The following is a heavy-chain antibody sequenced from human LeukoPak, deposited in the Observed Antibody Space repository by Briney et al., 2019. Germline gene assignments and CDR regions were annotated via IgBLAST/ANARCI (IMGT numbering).Heavy chain of an antibody. D-gene: IGHD3-22*01. CDR1: GFSFDDYA. CDR2: ISWNSVNI. CDR3: AKSDEYYYDSSGYSY. J-gene: IGHJ4*02. Sequence: GGSLRLSCAVSGFSFDDYAMHWVRQAPGKGLEWVSGISWNSVNIGYADSVKGRFIISRDNAKNSLYLQMNSLRAEDTAFYYCAKSDEYYYDSSGYSYWGQGTLVTVSS. V-gene: IGHV3-9*01.